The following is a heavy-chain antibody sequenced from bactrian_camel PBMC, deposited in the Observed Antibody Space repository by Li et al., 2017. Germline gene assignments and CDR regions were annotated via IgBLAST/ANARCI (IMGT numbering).Heavy chain of an antibody. D-gene: IGHD1*01. V-gene: IGHV3S53*01. Sequence: HVQLVEYGGGSVQAGGFLRLSCAARGYTYDTYCMGWFRQAPGKEREGVAHITGDAGPTYAESVEGRFIISADFATNTMYLQMNNLKPEDSAMYYCAAAPSLAQPCSGHLDIGDFTYWGQGTQVTVSS. CDR1: GYTYDTYC. J-gene: IGHJ4*01. CDR3: AAAPSLAQPCSGHLDIGDFTY. CDR2: ITGDAGP.